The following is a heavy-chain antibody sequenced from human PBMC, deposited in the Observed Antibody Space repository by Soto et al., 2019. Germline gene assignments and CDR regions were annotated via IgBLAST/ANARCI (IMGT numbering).Heavy chain of an antibody. D-gene: IGHD5-12*01. Sequence: QVQLVQSGAEVKKPGASVKVSCKASGYTFTSYAMHWVRQAPGQRLEWMGWINAGNGNTKYSQKFQGRVTITRDTSASTAYIELSSLRSEDTAVYYCARVGKYGGYGYWGQGTLVTVSS. J-gene: IGHJ4*02. CDR3: ARVGKYGGYGY. V-gene: IGHV1-3*01. CDR2: INAGNGNT. CDR1: GYTFTSYA.